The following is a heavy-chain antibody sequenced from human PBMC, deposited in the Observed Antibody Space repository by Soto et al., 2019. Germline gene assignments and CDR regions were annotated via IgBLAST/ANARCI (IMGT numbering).Heavy chain of an antibody. CDR1: GYTFDTYW. D-gene: IGHD6-25*01. V-gene: IGHV5-51*03. CDR2: IYPADSDT. CDR3: VRFQRMREFPSAVDI. J-gene: IGHJ3*02. Sequence: EVQLVQSGAEVGKPGESLKISCQASGYTFDTYWVAWVRQLPGKGLEWMGIIYPADSDTKYSPSFRGHVTMSFDKSINTAYLTWPNLEASERGIYFSVRFQRMREFPSAVDIRGQGTMITASS.